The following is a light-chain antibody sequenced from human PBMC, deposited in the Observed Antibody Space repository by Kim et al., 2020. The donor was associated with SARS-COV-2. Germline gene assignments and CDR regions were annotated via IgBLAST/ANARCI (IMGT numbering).Light chain of an antibody. V-gene: IGLV1-44*01. CDR3: AAWEDTRQGIVV. Sequence: QRVTTSCYGSNSNSVGNHVNWYQHLPETAPNILIYGKNHRPSGVPAECSGSRAGNSASLGISGLQPYEEAEYYWAAWEDTRQGIVVFGGGTQLTVL. J-gene: IGLJ2*01. CDR1: NSNSVGNH. CDR2: GKN.